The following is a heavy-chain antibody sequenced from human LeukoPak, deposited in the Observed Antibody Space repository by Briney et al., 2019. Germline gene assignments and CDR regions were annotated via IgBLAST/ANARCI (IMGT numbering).Heavy chain of an antibody. CDR2: IDPSDSYT. J-gene: IGHJ6*02. CDR3: ARSGYCSGGSCFDHGMDV. CDR1: GYSFTNYW. V-gene: IGHV5-10-1*01. Sequence: GESLKISCKGSGYSFTNYWISWVRQMPGKGLEWMGRIDPSDSYTNYSPSFQGHVTISADKSISTAYLQWSSLKASDTAMYYCARSGYCSGGSCFDHGMDVWGQGTTVTVSS. D-gene: IGHD2-15*01.